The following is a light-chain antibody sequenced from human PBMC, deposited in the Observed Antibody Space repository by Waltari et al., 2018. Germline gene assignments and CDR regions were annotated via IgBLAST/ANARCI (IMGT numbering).Light chain of an antibody. CDR2: EVI. Sequence: QSALTQPASVSGTPGPSITIPCTGTNSDVGNYNLVSWYQHHPGEAPKLMICEVIKRPSGVSNRFSGSKSGNTASLTISGLQAEDEADYYCCSYAGSGTYVFGTGTKVTVL. V-gene: IGLV2-23*02. CDR1: NSDVGNYNL. CDR3: CSYAGSGTYV. J-gene: IGLJ1*01.